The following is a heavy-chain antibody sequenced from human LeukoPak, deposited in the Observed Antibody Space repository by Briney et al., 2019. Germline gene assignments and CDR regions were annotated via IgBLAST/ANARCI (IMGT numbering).Heavy chain of an antibody. D-gene: IGHD3-22*01. CDR3: ARALNMIVVAFDY. V-gene: IGHV3-7*01. Sequence: PGGSLRLSCAASGFTFSSHWMSWVRQAPGKGLEWVANIKQDGSEKYYVDSVKGRFTISRDNAKNSLYLQMNSLRAEDTAVYYCARALNMIVVAFDYWGQGTLVTVSS. CDR1: GFTFSSHW. CDR2: IKQDGSEK. J-gene: IGHJ4*02.